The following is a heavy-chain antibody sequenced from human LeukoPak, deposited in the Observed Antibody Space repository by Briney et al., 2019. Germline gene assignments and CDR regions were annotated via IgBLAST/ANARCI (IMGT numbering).Heavy chain of an antibody. V-gene: IGHV3-48*04. D-gene: IGHD3-9*01. Sequence: GGSLRLSCAASGFTFSSYAMSWVRQAPGKGLEWVSYISSSSSTIYYADSVKGRFTISRDNAKNSLYLQMNSLRAEDTAVYYCARNYDILTGYLGMDVWGQGTTVTVSS. J-gene: IGHJ6*02. CDR1: GFTFSSYA. CDR3: ARNYDILTGYLGMDV. CDR2: ISSSSSTI.